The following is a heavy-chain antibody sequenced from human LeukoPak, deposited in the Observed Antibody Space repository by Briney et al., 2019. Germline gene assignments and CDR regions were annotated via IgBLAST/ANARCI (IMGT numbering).Heavy chain of an antibody. J-gene: IGHJ5*02. CDR1: GGSISSYY. V-gene: IGHV4-59*01. Sequence: SETLSLTCTVSGGSISSYYWSWLRQPPGKGLEWIGYIYYSGSTNYNPSLKSRVTISVDTSKNQFSLKLSSVTAADTAVYYCARENSGSYYEVRFDPWGQGTLVTVSS. CDR2: IYYSGST. D-gene: IGHD1-26*01. CDR3: ARENSGSYYEVRFDP.